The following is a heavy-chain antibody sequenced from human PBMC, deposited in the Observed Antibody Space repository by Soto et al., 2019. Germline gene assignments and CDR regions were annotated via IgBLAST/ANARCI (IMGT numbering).Heavy chain of an antibody. Sequence: KSSETLSLTCTVSGGSISSYYWSWIRQPPGKGLEWIGYIYYSGSTNYNPSLKSRVTISVDTSKNQFSLKLSSVTAADTAVYYCARATGTMFHGYYYCGMDVWGQGTTVTVSS. CDR1: GGSISSYY. CDR2: IYYSGST. V-gene: IGHV4-59*01. CDR3: ARATGTMFHGYYYCGMDV. D-gene: IGHD1-7*01. J-gene: IGHJ6*02.